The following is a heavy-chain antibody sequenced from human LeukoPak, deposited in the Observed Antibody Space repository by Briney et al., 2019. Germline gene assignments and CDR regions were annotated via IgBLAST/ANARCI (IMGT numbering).Heavy chain of an antibody. Sequence: GGSLRLSCAASGFAFNSFAMNWVRQAPGKGLEWVSSISNSDGSSHYADFVKGRFTNSRDNSKNTLHLQMNSLRAEDTAVYYCAKSLGVGGYTRYKGFDQWGQGTLVTVSS. D-gene: IGHD3-16*02. CDR1: GFAFNSFA. J-gene: IGHJ4*02. V-gene: IGHV3-23*01. CDR2: ISNSDGSS. CDR3: AKSLGVGGYTRYKGFDQ.